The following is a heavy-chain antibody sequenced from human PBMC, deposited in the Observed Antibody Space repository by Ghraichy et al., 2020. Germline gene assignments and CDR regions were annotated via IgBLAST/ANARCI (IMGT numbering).Heavy chain of an antibody. D-gene: IGHD3-3*01. Sequence: SETLSLTCTVSGGSISSYYWSWIRQPPGKGLEWIGYIYYSGSTNYNPSLKSRVTISVDTSKNQFSLKLSSVTAADTAVYYCARAGYFWSGYLFDYWGQGTLVTVSS. CDR3: ARAGYFWSGYLFDY. J-gene: IGHJ4*02. V-gene: IGHV4-59*01. CDR1: GGSISSYY. CDR2: IYYSGST.